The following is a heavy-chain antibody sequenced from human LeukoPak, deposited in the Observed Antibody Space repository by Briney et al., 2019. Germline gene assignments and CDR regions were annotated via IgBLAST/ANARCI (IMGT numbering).Heavy chain of an antibody. CDR1: GYTFTSYG. Sequence: ASVKVSCKASGYTFTSYGISWVRQAPGQGLEWMGWTSAYNGNTNYAQKLQGRVTMTTDTSTSTAYMELRSLRSDDTAVYYCVAVSGSYYYFDYWGQGTLVTVSS. V-gene: IGHV1-18*01. D-gene: IGHD1-26*01. CDR2: TSAYNGNT. J-gene: IGHJ4*02. CDR3: VAVSGSYYYFDY.